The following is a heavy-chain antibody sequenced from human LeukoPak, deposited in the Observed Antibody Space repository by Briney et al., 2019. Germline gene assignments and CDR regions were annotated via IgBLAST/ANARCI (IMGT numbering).Heavy chain of an antibody. CDR1: GGSISSYY. CDR2: IYYSGST. J-gene: IGHJ4*02. CDR3: ARGAYYYDSSGYYFGPYFDY. D-gene: IGHD3-22*01. V-gene: IGHV4-59*01. Sequence: SETLSLTCTVSGGSISSYYWSWIRQPPGKGLEWIGYIYYSGSTNYNPSLKSRVTISVDTSKNQFSLKLSSVTAADTAVYYCARGAYYYDSSGYYFGPYFDYWGQGTLVTASS.